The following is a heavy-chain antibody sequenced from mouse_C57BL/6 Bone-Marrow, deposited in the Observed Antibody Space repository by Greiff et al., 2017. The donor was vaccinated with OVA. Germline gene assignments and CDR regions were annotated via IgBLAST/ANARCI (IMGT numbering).Heavy chain of an antibody. CDR2: INPSSGYT. CDR1: GYTFTSYT. Sequence: VQLQQSGAELARPGASVKMSCKASGYTFTSYTMHWVKQRPGQGLEWIGYINPSSGYTKYNQKFKDKATLTADKSSSTAYMQLSSLTSEESAVYYCAREEDYGNYVGFAYWGQGTLVTVSA. V-gene: IGHV1-4*01. J-gene: IGHJ3*01. D-gene: IGHD2-1*01. CDR3: AREEDYGNYVGFAY.